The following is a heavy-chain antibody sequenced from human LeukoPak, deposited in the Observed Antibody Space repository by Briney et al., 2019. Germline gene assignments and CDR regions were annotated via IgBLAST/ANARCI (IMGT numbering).Heavy chain of an antibody. CDR1: GFSFSSYE. J-gene: IGHJ4*02. D-gene: IGHD3-3*01. CDR3: ARDVSGSKRGFDL. Sequence: GGSLRLSCVASGFSFSSYEMNWVRQAPGKGLEWVSYIRSGGSARNYADSLKGRCTISRDNAKNSLYLQMNSVRVEDTAVYYCARDVSGSKRGFDLWGQGTLVTVSS. V-gene: IGHV3-48*03. CDR2: IRSGGSAR.